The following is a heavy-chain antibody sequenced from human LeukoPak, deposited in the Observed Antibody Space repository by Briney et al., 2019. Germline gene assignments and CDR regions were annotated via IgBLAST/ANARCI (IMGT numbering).Heavy chain of an antibody. CDR3: ATIVVVVAANEDGFDI. CDR2: FDPEDGET. D-gene: IGHD2-15*01. Sequence: ASVKVSCKVSGYTLTELSMHWVRQAPGKGLEWMGGFDPEDGETIYAQKFQGRVTMTEDTSTDTAYMELSSLRSEDTAVYYCATIVVVVAANEDGFDIWGQGTMVTVSS. J-gene: IGHJ3*02. CDR1: GYTLTELS. V-gene: IGHV1-24*01.